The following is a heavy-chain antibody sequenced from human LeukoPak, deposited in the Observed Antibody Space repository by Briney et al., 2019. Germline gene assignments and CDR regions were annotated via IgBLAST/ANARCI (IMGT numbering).Heavy chain of an antibody. D-gene: IGHD3-10*01. CDR2: ISWNSGSI. J-gene: IGHJ6*02. Sequence: PGRSLRLSCAASGFTFDDYAMHWVRQAPGKGLEWVSGISWNSGSIGYADSVKGRFTISRDNAKNSLYLQMNSLRAEDTAVYYCARDPGFYYGNEVPWGQGTTVTVSS. V-gene: IGHV3-9*01. CDR3: ARDPGFYYGNEVP. CDR1: GFTFDDYA.